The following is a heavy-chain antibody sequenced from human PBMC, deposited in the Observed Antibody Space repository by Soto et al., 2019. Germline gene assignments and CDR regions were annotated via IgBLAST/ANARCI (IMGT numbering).Heavy chain of an antibody. V-gene: IGHV3-23*01. J-gene: IGHJ4*02. CDR3: AKSAPHFGVVIWYFDY. CDR1: GFTFSSYA. Sequence: GVLRLSCAASGFTFSSYAMSWVRQAPGKGLEWLSAISGSGGSTYYADSVKGRFTISRDNSKNTLYLQMNSLRAEDTAVYYCAKSAPHFGVVIWYFDYWGQGTLVTVSS. D-gene: IGHD3-3*01. CDR2: ISGSGGST.